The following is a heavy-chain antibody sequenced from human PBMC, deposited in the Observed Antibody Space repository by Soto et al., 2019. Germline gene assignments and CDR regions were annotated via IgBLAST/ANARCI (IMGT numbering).Heavy chain of an antibody. CDR3: AREALYTHDAFDI. J-gene: IGHJ3*02. V-gene: IGHV1-18*01. CDR2: ISTYNGNT. D-gene: IGHD3-16*02. Sequence: QVQLVQSGADVKKPGASVKVSCKASGYTFSSYDISWVRQAPGQGLEWMGWISTYNGNTNYLQKFQARVPMTTDTSARTVYVGLRSLRSGDRAGYYCAREALYTHDAFDIWGQGTRVTVSS. CDR1: GYTFSSYD.